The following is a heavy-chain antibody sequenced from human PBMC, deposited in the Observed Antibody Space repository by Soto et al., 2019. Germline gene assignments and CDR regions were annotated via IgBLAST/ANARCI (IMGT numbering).Heavy chain of an antibody. Sequence: VQLVESGGGVVQPGRSLRLSCAASGFTFSDYAMHWVRQAPGKGLEWVAVVSHDGRNTHYGDSVKGRFTIARDSSKNTVSLEMTSLSAEDTAFYYCAKGGRQWLVTSDFNYWGQGALVTVSS. V-gene: IGHV3-30*18. CDR1: GFTFSDYA. D-gene: IGHD6-19*01. CDR2: VSHDGRNT. J-gene: IGHJ4*02. CDR3: AKGGRQWLVTSDFNY.